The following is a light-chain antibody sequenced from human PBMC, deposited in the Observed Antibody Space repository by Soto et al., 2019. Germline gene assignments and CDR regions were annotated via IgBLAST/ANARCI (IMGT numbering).Light chain of an antibody. CDR1: SSNIGAGYD. Sequence: QSVLTQPPSVSGAPGQRVTLSCTGSSSNIGAGYDVHWYQQLPGTAPKLLIYGNSNRPSGVPDRFSGSKSGTSASLAITGLQAEDEADYYGQSYDSSLSGSGVFGGGTTLTVL. J-gene: IGLJ3*02. CDR2: GNS. V-gene: IGLV1-40*01. CDR3: QSYDSSLSGSGV.